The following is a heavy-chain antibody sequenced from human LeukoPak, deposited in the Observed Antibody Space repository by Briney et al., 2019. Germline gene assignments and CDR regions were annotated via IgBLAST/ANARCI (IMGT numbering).Heavy chain of an antibody. CDR1: GFTFSDYY. CDR2: ISSSGSTI. Sequence: PGGSLRLSCAASGFTFSDYYMSWIRQAPGKGLEWVSYISSSGSTIYYADSVKGRFTISRDNAKNSLYLQMNSLRAEDTAVYYRAKGYCSGGSCYSTPYYYYGMDVWGQGTTVTVSS. J-gene: IGHJ6*02. D-gene: IGHD2-15*01. CDR3: AKGYCSGGSCYSTPYYYYGMDV. V-gene: IGHV3-11*01.